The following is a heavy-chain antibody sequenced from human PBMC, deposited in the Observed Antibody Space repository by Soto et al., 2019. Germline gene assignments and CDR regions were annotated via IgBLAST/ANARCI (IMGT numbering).Heavy chain of an antibody. V-gene: IGHV3-30*18. D-gene: IGHD1-1*01. CDR3: AKSVYNWNDGFFDF. CDR2: ISYDGVNK. CDR1: GFTFSSYA. J-gene: IGHJ4*02. Sequence: GGSLRLSCAASGFTFSSYAMHWVRQAPGKGLEWVAVISYDGVNKYYADSVKGRFTISRDNSKNTLYLQMNSLRAEDTGVYYCAKSVYNWNDGFFDFWGQGTLVTVSS.